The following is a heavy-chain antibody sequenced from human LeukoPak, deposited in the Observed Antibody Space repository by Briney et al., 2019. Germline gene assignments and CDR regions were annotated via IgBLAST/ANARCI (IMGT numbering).Heavy chain of an antibody. CDR2: ISFDGSNI. D-gene: IGHD1-26*01. V-gene: IGHV3-30*18. Sequence: GGSLRLSCSASGFTFSSYWMHWVRQAPGKGLEWVAVISFDGSNIYYADSVKGRFTISRDNSKNTLYLQMNSLRAEDTAVYYCAKDLFNGAGATSSLDYWGQGTLVTVSS. CDR1: GFTFSSYW. CDR3: AKDLFNGAGATSSLDY. J-gene: IGHJ4*02.